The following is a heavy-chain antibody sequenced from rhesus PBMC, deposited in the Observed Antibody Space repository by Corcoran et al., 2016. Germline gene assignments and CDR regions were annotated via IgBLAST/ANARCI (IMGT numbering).Heavy chain of an antibody. V-gene: IGHV4-127*01. D-gene: IGHD6-25*01. Sequence: QVQLQESGPGLVKPSETLSLTCAVSGYSISSGYGWSWIRQPPRKGLEWFGYIGGSSGSTNYNPARKGRVTISKDTSKNQYSLKLSSVTAADTAVYYCAGGSSGSFDSWGPGVLVTVSS. CDR3: AGGSSGSFDS. CDR2: IGGSSGST. CDR1: GYSISSGYG. J-gene: IGHJ4*01.